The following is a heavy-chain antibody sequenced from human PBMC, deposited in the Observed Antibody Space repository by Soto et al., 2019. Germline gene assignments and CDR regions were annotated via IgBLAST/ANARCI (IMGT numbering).Heavy chain of an antibody. V-gene: IGHV3-33*01. CDR2: IWYDGSNK. D-gene: IGHD3-9*01. J-gene: IGHJ4*02. CDR3: ARDHQEDRDWLLWMFDY. Sequence: PGGSLRLSCAASGFTFSSYGMHWVRQAPGKGLEWVAVIWYDGSNKYYADSVKGRFTISRDNSKNTLYLQMNSLRAEDTAVYYCARDHQEDRDWLLWMFDYWGQGTLVTVSS. CDR1: GFTFSSYG.